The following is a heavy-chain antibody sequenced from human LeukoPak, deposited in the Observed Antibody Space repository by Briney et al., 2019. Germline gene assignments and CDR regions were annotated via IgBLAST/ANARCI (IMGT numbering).Heavy chain of an antibody. CDR1: GGSFSGYY. Sequence: PSETLSLTXAVYGGSFSGYYWSWIRQPPGKGLEWIGEINHSGSTNYNPSLKSRVTISVDTSKNQFSLKLSSVTAADTAVYYCARLRRVYDSSGYYSSHFDYWGQGTLVTVSS. V-gene: IGHV4-34*01. CDR3: ARLRRVYDSSGYYSSHFDY. D-gene: IGHD3-22*01. CDR2: INHSGST. J-gene: IGHJ4*02.